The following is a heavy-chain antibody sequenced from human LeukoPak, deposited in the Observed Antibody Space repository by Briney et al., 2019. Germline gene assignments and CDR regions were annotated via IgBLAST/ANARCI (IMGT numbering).Heavy chain of an antibody. CDR1: GFTFNTYD. V-gene: IGHV3-23*01. CDR3: AKGTLTGYFIGN. CDR2: ISTSGHDT. Sequence: GGSLRLSCAASGFTFNTYDMTWVRQAPGKGLEWVSAISTSGHDTYYADSVKGRFTISRDNSKNSLYLHMNSLRADDTAIFDCAKGTLTGYFIGNWGQGAPVTVSS. D-gene: IGHD3-9*01. J-gene: IGHJ4*02.